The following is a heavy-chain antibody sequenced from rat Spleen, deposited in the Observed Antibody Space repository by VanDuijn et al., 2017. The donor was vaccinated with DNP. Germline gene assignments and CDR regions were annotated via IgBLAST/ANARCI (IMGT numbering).Heavy chain of an antibody. CDR2: ITSDGGST. CDR1: GFTFSNYD. CDR3: TRVGDYHDGGDGDVLDV. D-gene: IGHD1-12*02. Sequence: EVQLVESGGGLVQPGRSVKLSCAASGFTFSNYDMAWVRQAPERGLEWVATITSDGGSTYYRDTVKGRVSITGDNAKDIVYLQWDSLTSEDTATYYCTRVGDYHDGGDGDVLDVWGQGTSVTVSS. J-gene: IGHJ4*01. V-gene: IGHV5-7*01.